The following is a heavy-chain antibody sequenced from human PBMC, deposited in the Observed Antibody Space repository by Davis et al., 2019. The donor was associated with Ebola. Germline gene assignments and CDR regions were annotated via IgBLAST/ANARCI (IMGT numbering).Heavy chain of an antibody. D-gene: IGHD6-13*01. Sequence: GESLKIPCAASGFTFSSYWMHWVRQAPGKGLVWVSRINGDGSTTTYADFVKGRFTIPRDNAKNTVYLQMNSRRAEDTAVYYCARGACSSSSHTFDIWGQGTMVTVSS. J-gene: IGHJ3*02. V-gene: IGHV3-74*01. CDR3: ARGACSSSSHTFDI. CDR1: GFTFSSYW. CDR2: INGDGSTT.